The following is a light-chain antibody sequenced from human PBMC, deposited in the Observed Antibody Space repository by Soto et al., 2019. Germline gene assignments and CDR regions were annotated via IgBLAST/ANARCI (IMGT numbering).Light chain of an antibody. Sequence: DIQMTQSPSSLSASVGDRVTITCQASQDISNYLNWYQQKPGKAPKLLIYDASNLETGVPSRFSGSGSGTDFTFTISSLQAEDSATYYCQQYDNLPLTFGVGTKVEIK. V-gene: IGKV1-33*01. CDR3: QQYDNLPLT. CDR1: QDISNY. J-gene: IGKJ4*01. CDR2: DAS.